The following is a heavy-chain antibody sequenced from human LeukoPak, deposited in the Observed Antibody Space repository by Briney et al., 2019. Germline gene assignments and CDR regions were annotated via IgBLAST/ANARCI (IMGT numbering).Heavy chain of an antibody. Sequence: GGSLRLSCAASGFTFRNYWMHWVRHAPGKGLVWVSRIESDGSSTTYAYYVKGRFTISRDNAKNTLYAQMNSLRAEDTAKYYCARGGIAVTGTLRYDYWGQGTLVTVSS. CDR2: IESDGSST. J-gene: IGHJ4*02. CDR3: ARGGIAVTGTLRYDY. CDR1: GFTFRNYW. D-gene: IGHD6-19*01. V-gene: IGHV3-74*01.